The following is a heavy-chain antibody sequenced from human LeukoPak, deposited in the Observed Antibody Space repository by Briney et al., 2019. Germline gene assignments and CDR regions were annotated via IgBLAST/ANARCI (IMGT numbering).Heavy chain of an antibody. CDR3: ARDPSYASSWYHYIDV. D-gene: IGHD6-13*01. J-gene: IGHJ6*03. Sequence: GGSLRLSCAASEFTFVRYAMNWVRQAPGKGLEWVSYISSSSAKIDYAESVKGRFTISRDNSKNSLYLQMDSLRAEDTAVYYCARDPSYASSWYHYIDVWGKGTTVTVYS. CDR2: ISSSSAKI. CDR1: EFTFVRYA. V-gene: IGHV3-48*04.